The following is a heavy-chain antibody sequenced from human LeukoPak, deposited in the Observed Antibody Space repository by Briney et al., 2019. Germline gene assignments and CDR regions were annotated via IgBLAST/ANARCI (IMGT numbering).Heavy chain of an antibody. V-gene: IGHV5-51*01. CDR3: ARLLKAARPLPGDY. CDR1: GYRFTSYC. CDR2: IYPGDSDT. Sequence: PGEPLKISCKGSGYRFTSYCIGWVRQMPGKGLEWMGIIYPGDSDTRYSPSFQGQVTISADKSISTAYLQWSSLKAWHTAMYYCARLLKAARPLPGDYWGQGTLVTVS. J-gene: IGHJ4*02. D-gene: IGHD6-6*01.